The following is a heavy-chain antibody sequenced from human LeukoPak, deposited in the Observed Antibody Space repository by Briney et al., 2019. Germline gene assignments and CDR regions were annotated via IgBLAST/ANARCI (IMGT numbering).Heavy chain of an antibody. CDR2: ISGSGVST. CDR1: GFTFDNYA. CDR3: AKKRTAIDY. D-gene: IGHD1-1*01. Sequence: GGSLRLSFAASGFTFDNYAMSWVRQAPGRGLEWVSSISGSGVSTYYADSVKGRFTISRDNSKNTLFLQMNSLRAEDTAVYFCAKKRTAIDYWGQGTVVTVSS. V-gene: IGHV3-23*01. J-gene: IGHJ4*02.